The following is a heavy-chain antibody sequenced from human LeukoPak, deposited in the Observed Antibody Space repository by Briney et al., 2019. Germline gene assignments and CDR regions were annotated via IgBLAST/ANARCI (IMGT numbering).Heavy chain of an antibody. CDR3: ARASGSYYGRGHYFDF. J-gene: IGHJ4*02. CDR2: IYTSGRT. CDR1: GGSISSGSYY. Sequence: SQTLSLTCTVSGGSISSGSYYWSWIRQPAGKGLEWIGRIYTSGRTNYNPSLKSRVAISVDTSKNQFSLKLGSVTAADTAVYYCARASGSYYGRGHYFDFWGQGTLVTVSS. V-gene: IGHV4-61*02. D-gene: IGHD1-26*01.